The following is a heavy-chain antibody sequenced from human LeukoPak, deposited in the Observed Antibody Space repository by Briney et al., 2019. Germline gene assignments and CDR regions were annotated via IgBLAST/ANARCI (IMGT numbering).Heavy chain of an antibody. CDR2: IWSDKSNK. D-gene: IGHD4-11*01. V-gene: IGHV3-33*06. Sequence: PGGSLRLSCAASGFIFNHHAMHWVRQAPGKGLEWVAVIWSDKSNKFYADSVRGRFTNSRDDSRKTVYLQMEKMTAEDTAIYYCAKDAQRGFDYSNSLEYWGQGALVTVAS. CDR1: GFIFNHHA. J-gene: IGHJ4*02. CDR3: AKDAQRGFDYSNSLEY.